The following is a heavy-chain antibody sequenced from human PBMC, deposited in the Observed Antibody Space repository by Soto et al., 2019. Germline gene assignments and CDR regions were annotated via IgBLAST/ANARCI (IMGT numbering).Heavy chain of an antibody. J-gene: IGHJ6*02. CDR1: GFTFSSYA. CDR3: ARDKNNWNDGRGADYYYYYGMDV. CDR2: ISYDGSNK. V-gene: IGHV3-30-3*01. D-gene: IGHD1-20*01. Sequence: GGSLRLSCAASGFTFSSYAMHWVRQAPGKGLEWVAVISYDGSNKYYADSVKGRFTISRDNSKNTLYLQMNSLRAEDTAVYYCARDKNNWNDGRGADYYYYYGMDVWGQGTTVTVSS.